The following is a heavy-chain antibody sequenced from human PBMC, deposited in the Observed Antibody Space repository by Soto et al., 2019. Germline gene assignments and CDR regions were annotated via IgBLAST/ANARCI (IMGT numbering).Heavy chain of an antibody. J-gene: IGHJ6*02. CDR3: ARRAYYYDSSGYGGDGMDV. V-gene: IGHV5-51*01. Sequence: GVSLKISCKGAGYNFTSYWIGWVRKMPGKGLEWMGIIYPGDSDTRYSPSFQGQVTISADKSISTAYLQWSSLKASDTAMYYCARRAYYYDSSGYGGDGMDVWGQGTTVTV. CDR1: GYNFTSYW. D-gene: IGHD3-22*01. CDR2: IYPGDSDT.